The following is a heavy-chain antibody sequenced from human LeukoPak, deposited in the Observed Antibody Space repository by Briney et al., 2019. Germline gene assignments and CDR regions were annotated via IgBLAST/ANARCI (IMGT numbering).Heavy chain of an antibody. D-gene: IGHD5-12*01. CDR3: AIGYDKKYYFDY. CDR2: IYYSGST. CDR1: GGSISSSSYY. Sequence: SETLSLTCTVSGGSISSSSYYWGWIRQPPGKGLERIGSIYYSGSTYYNPSLKSRVTISVDTSKNQFSLKLSSVTAADTAVYHCAIGYDKKYYFDYWGQGTLVTVSS. V-gene: IGHV4-39*01. J-gene: IGHJ4*02.